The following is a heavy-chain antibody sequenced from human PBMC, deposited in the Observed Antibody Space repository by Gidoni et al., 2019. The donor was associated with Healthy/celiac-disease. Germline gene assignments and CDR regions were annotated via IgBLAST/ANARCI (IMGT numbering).Heavy chain of an antibody. J-gene: IGHJ3*02. CDR1: GFPFSSYS. CDR3: ARRDGYYNAFDI. Sequence: EVQLVESGGGLVKPGGSLRLSCAASGFPFSSYSMNWVRQAPGKGLGWVSSISSSSSYIYYADSVKGRFTISRDNAKNSLYLQMNSLRAEDTAVYYCARRDGYYNAFDIWGQGTMVTVSS. V-gene: IGHV3-21*01. CDR2: ISSSSSYI. D-gene: IGHD1-26*01.